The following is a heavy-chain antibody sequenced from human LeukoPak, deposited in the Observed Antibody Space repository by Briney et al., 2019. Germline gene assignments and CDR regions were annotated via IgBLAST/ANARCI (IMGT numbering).Heavy chain of an antibody. Sequence: GGSLRLSCAASGFTSSSYSMNWVRQAPGKGLEWVSYISSSGSTIYYADSVKGRFTISRDNAKNSLYLQMNSLRAEDTAVYYCAELGITMIGGVWGKGTTVTISS. CDR1: GFTSSSYS. CDR2: ISSSGSTI. CDR3: AELGITMIGGV. J-gene: IGHJ6*04. D-gene: IGHD3-10*02. V-gene: IGHV3-48*04.